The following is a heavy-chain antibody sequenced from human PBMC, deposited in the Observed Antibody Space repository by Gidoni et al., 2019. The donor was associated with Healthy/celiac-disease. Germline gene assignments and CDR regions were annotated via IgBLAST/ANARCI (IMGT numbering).Heavy chain of an antibody. J-gene: IGHJ4*02. CDR2: ISGSGGST. CDR3: AKGGVGATGYFDY. CDR1: GFTFSSYA. V-gene: IGHV3-23*01. D-gene: IGHD1-26*01. Sequence: EVQLLESGGGLVQPGGSLRLSCAASGFTFSSYAMSWVRQAPGKGLEWVSAISGSGGSTYYADSVKGRFTISRDNSKNTLDLQMNSLRAEDTAVYYCAKGGVGATGYFDYWGQGTLVTVSS.